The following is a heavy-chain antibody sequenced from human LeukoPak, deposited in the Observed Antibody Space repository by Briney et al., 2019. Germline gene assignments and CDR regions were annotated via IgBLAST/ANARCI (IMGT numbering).Heavy chain of an antibody. V-gene: IGHV1-2*02. CDR3: ASGPLRDY. CDR2: INPSSGGT. Sequence: GASVKVSCKASAYTFIAYYMHWLRQAPGQGVEWMGWINPSSGGTKYAQKFQGRVTVTRDGSISTAFMELSRLTSDDTAMYYCASGPLRDYWGQGTLVTVSS. J-gene: IGHJ4*02. CDR1: AYTFIAYY.